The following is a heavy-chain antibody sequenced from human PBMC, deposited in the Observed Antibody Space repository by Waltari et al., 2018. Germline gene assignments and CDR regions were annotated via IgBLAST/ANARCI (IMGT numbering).Heavy chain of an antibody. D-gene: IGHD3-3*01. Sequence: QVQLVQSGAEVKKPEASVQVSCTAAGYTFTSYDINWVRQATGHGLEWMAWMNPNHGHTGDAQKIQGRVTITRNTSISTAYMELSSLRSDDTAVYYCARRAHTTYDFCSVHKAFDYWGQGPLVTVSS. CDR1: GYTFTSYD. J-gene: IGHJ4*02. CDR2: MNPNHGHT. CDR3: ARRAHTTYDFCSVHKAFDY. V-gene: IGHV1-8*03.